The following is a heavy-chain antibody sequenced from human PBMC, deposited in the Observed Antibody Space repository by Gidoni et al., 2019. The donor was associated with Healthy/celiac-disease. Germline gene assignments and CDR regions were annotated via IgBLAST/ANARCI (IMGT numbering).Heavy chain of an antibody. CDR2: IWYDGSNK. CDR3: ARRYGGAYYFDY. V-gene: IGHV3-33*01. J-gene: IGHJ4*02. CDR1: GFTFSSYG. D-gene: IGHD4-17*01. Sequence: QVQLVESGGGVVQPGWSLRLSCAASGFTFSSYGMHWVRQAPGKGLEWVAVIWYDGSNKYYADAVKGRFTIDRDNSKNTLYLQMNSLRAEDTAVYYCARRYGGAYYFDYWGQGTLVTVSS.